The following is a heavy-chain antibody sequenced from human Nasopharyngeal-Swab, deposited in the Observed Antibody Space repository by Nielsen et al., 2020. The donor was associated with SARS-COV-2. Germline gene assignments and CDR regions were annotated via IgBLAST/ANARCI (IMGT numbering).Heavy chain of an antibody. CDR3: ARDSDADSGYDSWAPRTNWFDP. CDR2: IIPIFGTA. Sequence: WVRQAPGQGLEWMGGIIPIFGTANYAQKFQGRVTITADESTSTAYMELSSLRSEDTAVYYCARDSDADSGYDSWAPRTNWFDPWGQGTLVTSPQ. V-gene: IGHV1-69*01. D-gene: IGHD5-12*01. J-gene: IGHJ5*02.